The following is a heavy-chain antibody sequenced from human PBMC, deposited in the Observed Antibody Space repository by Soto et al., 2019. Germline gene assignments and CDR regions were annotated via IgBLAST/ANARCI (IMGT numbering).Heavy chain of an antibody. CDR2: IYQSGST. V-gene: IGHV4-30-2*01. J-gene: IGHJ4*02. CDR1: GASISSAAYS. D-gene: IGHD2-21*02. Sequence: QLQLQESGSGLVKPSQTLSLTCAVSGASISSAAYSWSWIRQPPGEGMEWIGYIYQSGSTYYNPSHKSRVTISQGRSRNHCSLTLSSVTAAETAVYYWARGVVTAIRPPQGDFDSWGQGTLVTVSS. CDR3: ARGVVTAIRPPQGDFDS.